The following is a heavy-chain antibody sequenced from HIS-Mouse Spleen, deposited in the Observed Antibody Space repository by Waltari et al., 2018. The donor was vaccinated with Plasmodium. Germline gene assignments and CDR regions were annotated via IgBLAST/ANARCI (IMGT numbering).Heavy chain of an antibody. CDR1: GFTFSSYS. CDR3: ASSWYWYFDL. Sequence: EVQLVESGGGLVKPGGSLRLSCAASGFTFSSYSMNWVRQAPGKGLEWVSSISSSSSYIDYADSVKGRFTISRDNAKNSLYLQMNSLRAEDTAVYYCASSWYWYFDLWGRGTLVTVSS. D-gene: IGHD6-13*01. J-gene: IGHJ2*01. V-gene: IGHV3-21*01. CDR2: ISSSSSYI.